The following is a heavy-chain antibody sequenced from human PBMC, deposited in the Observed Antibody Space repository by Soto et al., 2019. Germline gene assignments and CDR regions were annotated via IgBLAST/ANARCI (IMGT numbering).Heavy chain of an antibody. J-gene: IGHJ4*02. CDR1: GFTFSNAW. CDR2: IKRKSDGGTT. CDR3: TTGLSSGYYNFDY. V-gene: IGHV3-15*01. Sequence: GGSLRLSCAASGFTFSNAWRSWVRQAPGKGLEWVGRIKRKSDGGTTDYAAPVKGRFTISRDDSKNTLYLQMNSLKTEDTAVNYRTTGLSSGYYNFDYWGQGTPVTVSS. D-gene: IGHD3-22*01.